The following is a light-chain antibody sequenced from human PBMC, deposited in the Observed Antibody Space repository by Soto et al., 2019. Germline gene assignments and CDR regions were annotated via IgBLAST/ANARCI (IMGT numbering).Light chain of an antibody. J-gene: IGKJ1*01. V-gene: IGKV1-39*01. CDR3: QQSYRTPWT. Sequence: IQMTQSPSSLSASVGDRVTITCRASQSIDSYLNWYQQKPGQAPKLLIFGATSLQSGVPSRFSGSGFGTDFSLTISSLQPDDIASYYCQQSYRTPWTFGQGTKVEIK. CDR1: QSIDSY. CDR2: GAT.